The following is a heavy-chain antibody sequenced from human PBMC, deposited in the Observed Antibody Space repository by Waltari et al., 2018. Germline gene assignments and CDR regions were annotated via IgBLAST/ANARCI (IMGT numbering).Heavy chain of an antibody. CDR3: VRGGSDAFDI. Sequence: VESGGALVQPGGSLRLSCAAPGFNIATYDMHWVRQVTGKGLEWVSAVGTVGDTLYSGSVKGRFTISRENVKNSLYLQMNSLRAGDTAVYYCVRGGSDAFDIWGQGTMVTVSS. V-gene: IGHV3-13*01. D-gene: IGHD3-16*01. CDR2: VGTVGDT. J-gene: IGHJ3*02. CDR1: GFNIATYD.